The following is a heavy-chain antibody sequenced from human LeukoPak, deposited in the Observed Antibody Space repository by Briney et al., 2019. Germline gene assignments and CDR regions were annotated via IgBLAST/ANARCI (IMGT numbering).Heavy chain of an antibody. D-gene: IGHD3-10*01. CDR3: ARGSYGSGSYYKGDWFDP. CDR2: IGTAGDT. Sequence: PGGSLRLSCAASGFTFSSYDMHWVRQATGKGLEWVSAIGTAGDTYYPGSVKGRFTISRENAKNSLYLQMNSLRAEDTAVYYCARGSYGSGSYYKGDWFDPWGQGTLVTVSS. J-gene: IGHJ5*02. V-gene: IGHV3-13*01. CDR1: GFTFSSYD.